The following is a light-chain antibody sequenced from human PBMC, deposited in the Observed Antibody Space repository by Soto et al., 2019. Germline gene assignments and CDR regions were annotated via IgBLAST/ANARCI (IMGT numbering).Light chain of an antibody. CDR3: QVWDTTNPVI. CDR1: NIGSKS. Sequence: SYELTQPPSVSVAPGQTATITCGGNNIGSKSVHWYQQKPGQAPVLVVYDDGDRTTGIPERFSGSKSGNTATLTTSRVEAGDEADYYCQVWDTTNPVIFGGGTKLTVL. V-gene: IGLV3-21*02. CDR2: DDG. J-gene: IGLJ2*01.